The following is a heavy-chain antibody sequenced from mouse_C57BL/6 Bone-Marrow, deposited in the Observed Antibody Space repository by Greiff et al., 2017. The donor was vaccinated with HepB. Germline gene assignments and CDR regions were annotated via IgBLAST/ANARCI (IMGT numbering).Heavy chain of an antibody. J-gene: IGHJ4*01. CDR1: GYTFTSYW. CDR2: IDPSDSYT. V-gene: IGHV1-69*01. CDR3: AREGRGYAMDY. D-gene: IGHD3-3*01. Sequence: QVQLQQPGAELVMPGASVKLSCKASGYTFTSYWMHWVKQRPGQGLEWIGEIDPSDSYTNYNQKFKGKSTLTVDKSSSTAYMQLSSLTSEDSAVYYWAREGRGYAMDYWGQGTSVTVSS.